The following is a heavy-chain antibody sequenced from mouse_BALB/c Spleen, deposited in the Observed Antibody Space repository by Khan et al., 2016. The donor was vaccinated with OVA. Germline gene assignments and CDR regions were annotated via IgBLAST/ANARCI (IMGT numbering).Heavy chain of an antibody. J-gene: IGHJ2*01. CDR1: GYSITSGYG. Sequence: VQLQESGPGLVKPSQSLSLTCTVTGYSITSGYGWNWIRQFPGNNLEWIGYISYSGSTNYNPSLKSRISITRDTSKNQFFLQLNSVTTEDTATYYCARTARIKYWGQGTTLTVSS. CDR3: ARTARIKY. CDR2: ISYSGST. V-gene: IGHV3-2*02. D-gene: IGHD1-2*01.